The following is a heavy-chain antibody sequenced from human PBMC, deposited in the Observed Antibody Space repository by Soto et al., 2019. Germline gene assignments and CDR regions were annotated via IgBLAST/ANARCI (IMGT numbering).Heavy chain of an antibody. J-gene: IGHJ4*02. CDR2: INHSGST. D-gene: IGHD5-18*01. CDR1: GGSFSGYY. V-gene: IGHV4-34*01. Sequence: SETLSLTCAVYGGSFSGYYWSWIRQPPGKGLEWIGEINHSGSTNYNPSLKSRVTISVDTSKNQFSLKLSSVTAADTAVYYCARVRGYSYGYVGAGFDYWGQGTLVTVSS. CDR3: ARVRGYSYGYVGAGFDY.